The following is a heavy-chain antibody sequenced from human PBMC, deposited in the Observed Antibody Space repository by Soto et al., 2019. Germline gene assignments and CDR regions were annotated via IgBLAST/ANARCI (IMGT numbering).Heavy chain of an antibody. CDR1: GGTFSSCA. CDR2: IIPIFGTA. V-gene: IGHV1-69*13. J-gene: IGHJ5*01. CDR3: ARSIVVVPAGTKRSYNWFDS. D-gene: IGHD2-2*01. Sequence: ASVKVSCKASGGTFSSCAISWVRQAPGQGLEWMGGIIPIFGTANYAQKFQGRVTITADESTSTAYMGLSSLRSEDQAVYYCARSIVVVPAGTKRSYNWFDSWRKGPRVIVAS.